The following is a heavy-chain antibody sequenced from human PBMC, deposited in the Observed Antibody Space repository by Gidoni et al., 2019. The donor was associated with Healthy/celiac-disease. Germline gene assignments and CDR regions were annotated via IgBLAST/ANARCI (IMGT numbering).Heavy chain of an antibody. J-gene: IGHJ4*02. D-gene: IGHD3-16*01. Sequence: QLQLQQWVAGLLKSSVTLSLTCDVYVRPFSGYYWSWIRQPPGKGLEWIGEINHSGSTNYNPSLKSRVTISVDTSKNQFSLKLSSVTAADTAVYYCARRRNTMITFGGVATRTPFDYWGQGTLVTVSS. CDR3: ARRRNTMITFGGVATRTPFDY. CDR2: INHSGST. CDR1: VRPFSGYY. V-gene: IGHV4-34*01.